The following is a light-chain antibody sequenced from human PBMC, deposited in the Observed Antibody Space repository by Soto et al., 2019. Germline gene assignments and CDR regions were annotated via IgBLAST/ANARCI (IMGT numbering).Light chain of an antibody. CDR3: QSYDSSLSGYV. CDR2: ANT. V-gene: IGLV1-40*01. Sequence: QLVLTQPPSVSGAPGQRVTISCTGSSSNIGPTYDVHWYQQLPGTAPKLLIYANTNRPSGVPDRFSGSKSGTSASLAITGLQAEDEADYFCQSYDSSLSGYVFGTGTKRTVL. J-gene: IGLJ1*01. CDR1: SSNIGPTYD.